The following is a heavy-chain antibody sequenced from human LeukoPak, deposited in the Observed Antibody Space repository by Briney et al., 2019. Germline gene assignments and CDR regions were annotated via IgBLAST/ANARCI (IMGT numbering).Heavy chain of an antibody. Sequence: PGGSLRLSCAASGFTFSTYAMHWVRQAPGKGLEWVAVISYDGSKEYYADSVKGRFTISGDNSKNTLNLQMNSLRAEDTAVYYCARGQPDAFDIWGQGTMVTVSS. J-gene: IGHJ3*02. V-gene: IGHV3-30*04. CDR2: ISYDGSKE. CDR3: ARGQPDAFDI. D-gene: IGHD1-14*01. CDR1: GFTFSTYA.